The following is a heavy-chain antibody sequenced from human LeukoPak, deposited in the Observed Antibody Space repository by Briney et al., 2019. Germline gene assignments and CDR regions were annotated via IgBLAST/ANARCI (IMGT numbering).Heavy chain of an antibody. CDR2: ISGSGGST. V-gene: IGHV3-23*01. J-gene: IGHJ4*02. Sequence: GGSLRLSCAASGFTFSSYAMSWVRQAPGKGLEWVSAISGSGGSTYYADSVKGRLTISRDNSKNTLYLQMNSLRAEDTAVYYCAKLRDSSGYYYDLGYWGQGTLVTVSS. D-gene: IGHD3-22*01. CDR3: AKLRDSSGYYYDLGY. CDR1: GFTFSSYA.